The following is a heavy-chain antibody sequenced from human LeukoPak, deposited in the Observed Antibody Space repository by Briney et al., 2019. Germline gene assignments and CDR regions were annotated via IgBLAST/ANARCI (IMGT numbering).Heavy chain of an antibody. CDR1: GGSFSRYS. J-gene: IGHJ4*02. CDR2: IYTSEST. Sequence: SETLSLTCTVSGGSFSRYSWIWIRQPAGKGLEWIGRIYTSESTNYNPSLKSRVTISVDKSKDQFPLKLSSVTAADTAVYYCARVGSGDYSPFDYWGQGTLVTVSS. V-gene: IGHV4-4*07. D-gene: IGHD1-26*01. CDR3: ARVGSGDYSPFDY.